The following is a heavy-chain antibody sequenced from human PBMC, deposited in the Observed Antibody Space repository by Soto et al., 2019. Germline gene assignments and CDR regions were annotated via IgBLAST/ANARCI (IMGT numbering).Heavy chain of an antibody. CDR2: IYPGDSDT. D-gene: IGHD2-2*01. CDR3: ARPSTPSHCSSTSCRAPYYYYGMDV. V-gene: IGHV5-51*01. CDR1: GYSFTIYW. Sequence: GESLKISCKGSGYSFTIYWIGWVRQMPGKGLEWMGIIYPGDSDTRYSPSFQGQVTISADKSISTAYLQWSSLKASDTAMYYCARPSTPSHCSSTSCRAPYYYYGMDVWGQGTTVTVSS. J-gene: IGHJ6*02.